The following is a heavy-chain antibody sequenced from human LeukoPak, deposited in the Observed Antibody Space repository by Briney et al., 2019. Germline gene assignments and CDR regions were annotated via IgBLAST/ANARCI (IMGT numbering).Heavy chain of an antibody. V-gene: IGHV3-15*01. Sequence: KPGGSLRLSCAASGFTFSNAWMSWVRQAPGKGLEWVGRIKSKTDGGTTDYAAPVKGRFTISRDDSKNTLYLQMNSLKTEDTAVYYCTTDRVLMVYARNYYYYMGVWGKGTTVTVSS. CDR3: TTDRVLMVYARNYYYYMGV. CDR1: GFTFSNAW. J-gene: IGHJ6*03. CDR2: IKSKTDGGTT. D-gene: IGHD2-8*01.